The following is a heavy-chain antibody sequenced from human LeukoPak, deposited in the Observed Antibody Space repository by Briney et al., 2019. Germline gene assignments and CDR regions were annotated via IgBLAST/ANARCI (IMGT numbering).Heavy chain of an antibody. D-gene: IGHD2-21*01. CDR1: GFTFSSYC. J-gene: IGHJ4*02. CDR3: AKADCGGDCSMFDY. V-gene: IGHV3-30*02. CDR2: IWYGGSNK. Sequence: GGSLRLSCAASGFTFSSYCMHWVRQAPGKGLEWVALIWYGGSNKYYADSVKGRFTISRDNSKNTLYLQMNSLRAEDTAVYYCAKADCGGDCSMFDYWGQGNLVTVSS.